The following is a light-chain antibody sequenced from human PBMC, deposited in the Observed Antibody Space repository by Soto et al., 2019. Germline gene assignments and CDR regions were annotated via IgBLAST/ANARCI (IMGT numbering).Light chain of an antibody. V-gene: IGKV3-11*01. J-gene: IGKJ5*01. CDR3: QQRSNLIT. Sequence: EIVLTQSPGALSLSPGERATLSCRASQSVSSYLVWYQQKPGQAPRLLIYDASNRATGIPARFSGSGSGTDFTLTISSLEPEDFAVYYCQQRSNLITFGQGTRLEIK. CDR2: DAS. CDR1: QSVSSY.